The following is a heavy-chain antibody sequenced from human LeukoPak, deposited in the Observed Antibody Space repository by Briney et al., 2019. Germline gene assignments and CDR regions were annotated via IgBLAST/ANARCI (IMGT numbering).Heavy chain of an antibody. CDR2: IKSKTEGGTT. J-gene: IGHJ4*02. Sequence: GGSLRLSCAASGFTFSNAWMSWVRQAPGKGLEWVGRIKSKTEGGTTDYAAPLKGTFTISRDDSKNTLYLQMNSLKTVDSAVYYCTTLADYGDYWGDYWGQGTLVTVSS. D-gene: IGHD4-17*01. CDR1: GFTFSNAW. CDR3: TTLADYGDYWGDY. V-gene: IGHV3-15*01.